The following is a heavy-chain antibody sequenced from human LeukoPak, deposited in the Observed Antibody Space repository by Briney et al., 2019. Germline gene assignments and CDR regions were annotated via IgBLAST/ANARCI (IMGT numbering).Heavy chain of an antibody. CDR1: GYTFTGYG. CDR3: ARALGSSSWYVEY. J-gene: IGHJ4*02. Sequence: RAALKDSCKDSGYTFTGYGISSGRETLEPGLEGLGWISAYNGNTNYAQKLQGRVTMTTDTSTSTAYMELRSLRSDDTAVYYCARALGSSSWYVEYWGQGTLVTVSS. D-gene: IGHD6-13*01. CDR2: ISAYNGNT. V-gene: IGHV1-18*01.